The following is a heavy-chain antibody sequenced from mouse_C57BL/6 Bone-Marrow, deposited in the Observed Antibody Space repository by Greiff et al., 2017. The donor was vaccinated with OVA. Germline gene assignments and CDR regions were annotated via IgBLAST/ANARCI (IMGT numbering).Heavy chain of an antibody. CDR1: GYTFTDYY. J-gene: IGHJ3*01. CDR2: IYPGSGNT. V-gene: IGHV1-76*01. D-gene: IGHD2-4*01. Sequence: VHLVESGAELVRPGASVKLSCKASGYTFTDYYINWVKQRPGQGLEWIARIYPGSGNTYYNEKFKGKATLTAEKSSSTAYMQLSSLTSEDSAVYFCARSYYDYLPRFAYWGQGTLVTVSA. CDR3: ARSYYDYLPRFAY.